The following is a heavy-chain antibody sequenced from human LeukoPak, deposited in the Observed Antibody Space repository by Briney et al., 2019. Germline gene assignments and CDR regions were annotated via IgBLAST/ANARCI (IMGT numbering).Heavy chain of an antibody. CDR3: ARDSDYSTGGGMDV. CDR2: MNPNSGNT. Sequence: ASVKVSCKASGYTFTSYDINWVRQATGQGLEWMGWMNPNSGNTGYAQKFQGRVTMTRNTSISTAYMELRSLRSDDTAVYYCARDSDYSTGGGMDVWGQGTTVTVSS. D-gene: IGHD4-11*01. J-gene: IGHJ6*02. CDR1: GYTFTSYD. V-gene: IGHV1-8*01.